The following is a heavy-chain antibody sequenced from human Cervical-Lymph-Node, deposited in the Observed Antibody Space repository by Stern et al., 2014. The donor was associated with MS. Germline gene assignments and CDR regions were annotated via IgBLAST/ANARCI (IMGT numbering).Heavy chain of an antibody. CDR3: VRGVDVTSDAFDI. CDR1: GYSFTNYG. D-gene: IGHD3-16*01. J-gene: IGHJ3*02. CDR2: INSDNGNT. Sequence: QVQLVQSGAEVKKPGASVKVSCKASGYSFTNYGISWVRQAPGQGLEWMGWINSDNGNTKYAQELQGRVTMTTDTSTTTAYMQLRSLRSDDTAVYYCVRGVDVTSDAFDIWGQGTMVTVSS. V-gene: IGHV1-18*01.